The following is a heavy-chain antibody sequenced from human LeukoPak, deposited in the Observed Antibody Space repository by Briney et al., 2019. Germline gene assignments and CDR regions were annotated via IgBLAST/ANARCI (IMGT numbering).Heavy chain of an antibody. V-gene: IGHV1-69*04. CDR2: IIPILGIA. CDR3: ASPIAAAGTAFDY. J-gene: IGHJ4*02. CDR1: GGTFSSYA. Sequence: GASVKVSCKASGGTFSSYAISWVRQAPGQGLEWMGRIIPILGIANYAQKFQGRVTITADKSTSTAYMELSSLRSEDTAVYYCASPIAAAGTAFDYWGQGTLVTVSS. D-gene: IGHD6-13*01.